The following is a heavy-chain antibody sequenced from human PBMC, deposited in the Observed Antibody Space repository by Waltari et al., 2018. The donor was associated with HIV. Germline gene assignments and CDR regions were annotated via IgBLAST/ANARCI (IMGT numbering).Heavy chain of an antibody. Sequence: QVQLVQSGAEVKKPGASVKVSCKASGDTFTSYYMPWVRQAPGQGLEWMGIINPSGGSITYAQKFQGRVTMTRDTSTRTVYMEVSSLRSEDTAVYYCARGSHCSSTSCYPHYYYGMDVWGQGTTVTVS. CDR1: GDTFTSYY. CDR2: INPSGGSI. V-gene: IGHV1-46*01. CDR3: ARGSHCSSTSCYPHYYYGMDV. J-gene: IGHJ6*02. D-gene: IGHD2-2*01.